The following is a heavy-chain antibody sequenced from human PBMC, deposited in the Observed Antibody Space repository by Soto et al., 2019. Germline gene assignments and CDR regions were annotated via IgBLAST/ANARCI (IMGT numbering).Heavy chain of an antibody. J-gene: IGHJ5*02. V-gene: IGHV4-4*07. CDR1: GGSISSYY. CDR3: ARALIAAAGNNWFDP. Sequence: SETLFLTCTVSGGSISSYYWSWIRQPAGKGLEWIGRIYTSGSTNYNPSLKSRVTMSVDTPKNQFSLKLSSVTAADTAVYYCARALIAAAGNNWFDPWGQGTLVTVSS. CDR2: IYTSGST. D-gene: IGHD6-13*01.